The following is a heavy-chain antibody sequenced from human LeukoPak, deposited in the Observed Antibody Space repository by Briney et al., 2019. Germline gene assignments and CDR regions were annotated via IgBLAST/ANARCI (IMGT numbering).Heavy chain of an antibody. CDR3: ARLRPHFWSGYYPPYYYYYMDV. Sequence: SETLSLTCAVYGGSLSGYYWSWIRQPPGKGLEWIGEVNHSGRTNYNPSLKSRVTISVDTSKNQFSLKLSSVTAADTAVYYCARLRPHFWSGYYPPYYYYYMDVWGKGTTVTVSS. J-gene: IGHJ6*03. D-gene: IGHD3-3*02. CDR2: VNHSGRT. V-gene: IGHV4-34*01. CDR1: GGSLSGYY.